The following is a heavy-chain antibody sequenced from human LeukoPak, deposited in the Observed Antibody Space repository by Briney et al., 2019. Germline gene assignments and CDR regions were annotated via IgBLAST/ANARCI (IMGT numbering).Heavy chain of an antibody. CDR2: IYTSGST. Sequence: SQTLSLTCTVSGGSISSGSYYWSWIRQPAGKGLEWIGRIYTSGSTNYNPSLKSRITISIDTSKNQFSLKLSSVTAADTALYYCERDSTSTWYGQDYWGQGTLVTVSS. V-gene: IGHV4-61*02. CDR3: ERDSTSTWYGQDY. D-gene: IGHD2-2*01. J-gene: IGHJ4*02. CDR1: GGSISSGSYY.